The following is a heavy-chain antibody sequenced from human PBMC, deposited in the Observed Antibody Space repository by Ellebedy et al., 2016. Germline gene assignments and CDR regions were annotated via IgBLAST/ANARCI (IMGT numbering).Heavy chain of an antibody. CDR3: AREVVVRGVIITIRWFDP. CDR1: GLTVSSFF. D-gene: IGHD3-10*01. CDR2: MRGDGAKT. J-gene: IGHJ5*02. V-gene: IGHV3-23*01. Sequence: GESLKISXAPSGLTVSSFFMGWVRQAPGKGLEWVSTMRGDGAKTRLADSVKGRFTMSRDIPKNTVYLQMNSLRDEDTAVYYCAREVVVRGVIITIRWFDPWGQGTLVTVSS.